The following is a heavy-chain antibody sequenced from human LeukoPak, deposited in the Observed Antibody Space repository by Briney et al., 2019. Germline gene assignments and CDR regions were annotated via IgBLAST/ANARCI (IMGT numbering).Heavy chain of an antibody. D-gene: IGHD6-6*01. Sequence: SETLSLTSAVSGYSISSDYYWGWIRLPPGKGLEWIGTIYQSGSAYYNPSLKSRVTLLVDTSNNQFSLRLSSVTATDTAVYYCARRPSYYYYMDVWGKGTTVTVSS. CDR3: ARRPSYYYYMDV. CDR2: IYQSGSA. V-gene: IGHV4-38-2*01. J-gene: IGHJ6*03. CDR1: GYSISSDYY.